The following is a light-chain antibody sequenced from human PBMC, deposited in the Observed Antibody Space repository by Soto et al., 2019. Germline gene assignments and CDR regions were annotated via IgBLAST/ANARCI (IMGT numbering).Light chain of an antibody. J-gene: IGKJ1*01. CDR1: QSVTSDY. CDR3: QQYGRP. Sequence: IVLAQSPVTLSLSPGEGATLSCRASQSVTSDYLAWYQQKPGQAPRLLIHGASSRATGIPDRFSGSGSGTDFTLTISRLEPEDFAVYYCQQYGRPFGQGTKVDIK. CDR2: GAS. V-gene: IGKV3-20*01.